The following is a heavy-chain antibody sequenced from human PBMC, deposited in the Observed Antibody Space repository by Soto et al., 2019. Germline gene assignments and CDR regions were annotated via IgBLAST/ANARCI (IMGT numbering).Heavy chain of an antibody. D-gene: IGHD6-19*01. CDR2: MNPNSGNT. J-gene: IGHJ3*02. CDR1: GYTFTSYD. V-gene: IGHV1-8*01. CDR3: VSGPGGSGWADGDFDI. Sequence: QVQLLQSGAEVKKPGASVKVSCKAPGYTFTSYDINWVRQATGQGLEWMGWMNPNSGNTGYAQKFQGRVTMTRNTSKSRAYMELSSLRSEDTAVYYCVSGPGGSGWADGDFDILGQGTMVTVSS.